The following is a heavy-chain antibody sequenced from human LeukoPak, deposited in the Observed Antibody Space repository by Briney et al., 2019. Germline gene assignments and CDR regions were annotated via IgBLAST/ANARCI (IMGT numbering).Heavy chain of an antibody. CDR3: ARWGIAAAGTPPKYYYYGMDV. D-gene: IGHD6-13*01. Sequence: ASVKVSCKASGYTFTSYYMHWVRQAPGQGLEWMGIINPSGGSTSYAQKFQGRATMTRDTSTSTVYMELSSLRSEDTAVYYCARWGIAAAGTPPKYYYYGMDVWGQGTTVTVSS. CDR2: INPSGGST. CDR1: GYTFTSYY. J-gene: IGHJ6*02. V-gene: IGHV1-46*01.